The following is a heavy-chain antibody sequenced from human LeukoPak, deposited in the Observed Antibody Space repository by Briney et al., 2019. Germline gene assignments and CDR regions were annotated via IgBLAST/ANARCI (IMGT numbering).Heavy chain of an antibody. D-gene: IGHD3-9*01. CDR3: ARDPSPDILTGYPSRTFDF. Sequence: SGTLSLTCAVSGGSISSSNWWSWVRQPPGKGLEWIGEIYHSGSTNYNPSLKSRVTISVDKSKNQFSLNLSSVTAADTAVYYCARDPSPDILTGYPSRTFDFWGQGTLVTVSS. J-gene: IGHJ4*02. CDR2: IYHSGST. CDR1: GGSISSSNW. V-gene: IGHV4-4*02.